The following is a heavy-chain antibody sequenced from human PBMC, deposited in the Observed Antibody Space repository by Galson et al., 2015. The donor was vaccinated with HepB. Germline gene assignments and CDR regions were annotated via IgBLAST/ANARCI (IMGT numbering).Heavy chain of an antibody. CDR3: ARARGVSYGVRLDY. D-gene: IGHD5-18*01. J-gene: IGHJ4*02. V-gene: IGHV1-69*04. CDR2: IITNPGIA. CDR1: GGTFSSSA. Sequence: SVKVSCKASGGTFSSSAITWVRQAPGQGLEWMGRIITNPGIANYEQKSQGKVTITAAKYACTANLELSSQSFEDKAVDECARARGVSYGVRLDYWGQGTLVTVSS.